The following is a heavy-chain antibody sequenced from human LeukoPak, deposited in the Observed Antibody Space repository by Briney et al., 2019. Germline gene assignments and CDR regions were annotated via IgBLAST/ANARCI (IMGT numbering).Heavy chain of an antibody. CDR2: IYYSGST. J-gene: IGHJ4*02. V-gene: IGHV4-59*01. CDR1: GGSISSYY. D-gene: IGHD3-9*01. Sequence: SETLSLTCTVAGGSISSYYWSWIRQPPGKGLEWIGYIYYSGSTNYNPSLKSRVTISVDTSKSQFSLELSSVTAADTAVYYCARLKIPPRGYDIDYWGQGTLVTVSS. CDR3: ARLKIPPRGYDIDY.